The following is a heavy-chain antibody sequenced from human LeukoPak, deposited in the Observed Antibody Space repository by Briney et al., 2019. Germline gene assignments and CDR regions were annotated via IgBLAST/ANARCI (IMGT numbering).Heavy chain of an antibody. CDR2: IYSGGST. V-gene: IGHV3-66*01. Sequence: GGSLRLSCAASGLIVSSNYMSWVRQAPGKGLEWVSVIYSGGSTYYADSVKGRFTISRDNSKNTLYLQMNSLRAEDTAVYYCANLRGTYSNYWGHGTLVTVSS. J-gene: IGHJ4*01. CDR3: ANLRGTYSNY. D-gene: IGHD1-26*01. CDR1: GLIVSSNY.